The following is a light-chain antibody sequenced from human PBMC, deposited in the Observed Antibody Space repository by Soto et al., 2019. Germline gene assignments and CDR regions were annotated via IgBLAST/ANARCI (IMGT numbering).Light chain of an antibody. CDR3: AAWDGNLSGWV. V-gene: IGLV1-47*01. J-gene: IGLJ3*02. Sequence: QSALTQPPSASGTPGQRVTISCSGSSSNIESNHVYWYQQLPGTAPKLLIYRNNQRPSGVPDRFSASKSGTSASLAISGLRSEDEADYYCAAWDGNLSGWVFGGGTKLTVL. CDR2: RNN. CDR1: SSNIESNH.